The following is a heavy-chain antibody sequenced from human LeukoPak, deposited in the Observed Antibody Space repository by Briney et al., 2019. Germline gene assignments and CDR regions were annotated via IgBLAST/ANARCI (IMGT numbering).Heavy chain of an antibody. CDR1: GFTFSSYW. Sequence: PGGSLRLSCAASGFTFSSYWMGWVRQAPGKGLEWVANIKQDGSGKYYVDSVKGRFTISRDNAKNSLYLQMNSLRVEDTAMYYCARDEDLFVQYSNSWYDAYDIWGQGTMVTVSP. CDR2: IKQDGSGK. D-gene: IGHD6-13*01. V-gene: IGHV3-7*01. CDR3: ARDEDLFVQYSNSWYDAYDI. J-gene: IGHJ3*02.